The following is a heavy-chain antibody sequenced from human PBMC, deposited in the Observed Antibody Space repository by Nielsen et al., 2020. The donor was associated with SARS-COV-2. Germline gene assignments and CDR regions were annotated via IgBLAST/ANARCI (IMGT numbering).Heavy chain of an antibody. D-gene: IGHD5-12*01. CDR1: GFTFSSYS. CDR2: ISSSSSYI. CDR3: ATGGYSGYEDDY. J-gene: IGHJ4*02. Sequence: GESLKISCAASGFTFSSYSMNWVRQAPGKGLEWVSSISSSSSYIYYADSVKGRFTISRDNSKNTLYLQMNSLRAEDTAVYYCATGGYSGYEDDYWGQGTLVTVSS. V-gene: IGHV3-21*01.